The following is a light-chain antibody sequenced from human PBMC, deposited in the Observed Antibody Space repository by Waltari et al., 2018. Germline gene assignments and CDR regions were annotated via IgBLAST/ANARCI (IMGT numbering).Light chain of an antibody. V-gene: IGLV1-44*01. Sequence: QSVLTQPPSASGTPGQRVTIPCSGCSPNIGSNTVNWYQQLPGTAPKLLIYSNNQRPSGVPDRFSGSKSGTSASLAISGLQSEDEADYYCAAWDDSLNGFYVFGTGTKVTVL. CDR3: AAWDDSLNGFYV. CDR1: SPNIGSNT. CDR2: SNN. J-gene: IGLJ1*01.